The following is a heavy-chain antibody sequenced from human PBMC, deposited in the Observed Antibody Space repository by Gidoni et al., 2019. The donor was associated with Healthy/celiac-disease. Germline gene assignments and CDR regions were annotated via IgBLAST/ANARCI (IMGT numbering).Heavy chain of an antibody. CDR2: IIPIFCTA. V-gene: IGHV1-69*01. D-gene: IGHD4-4*01. Sequence: QVQLVQSGAEVKKPGSSVKVSCKASGGTFSSYAISWVRQATGQGLEWMGGIIPIFCTANYAQQLQGRVTITADESTSTAYMELSSLRSEDTAVYYCARGRTTVEWIYYYYGMDVWGQGTTVTVSS. CDR1: GGTFSSYA. J-gene: IGHJ6*02. CDR3: ARGRTTVEWIYYYYGMDV.